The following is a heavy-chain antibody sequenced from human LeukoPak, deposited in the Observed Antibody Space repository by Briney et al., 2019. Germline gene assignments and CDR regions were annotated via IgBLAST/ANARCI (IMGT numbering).Heavy chain of an antibody. CDR1: GFTFSSYS. CDR2: ISSSSSYI. Sequence: PGGSLRLSCAASGFTFSSYSMNWVRQAPGKGLEWVSSISSSSSYIYYADSVKGRFTISRDNAKNSLYLQMNSLRAEDTAVYYCARDLANHQSKWELLPSWGQGTLVTVSS. CDR3: ARDLANHQSKWELLPS. J-gene: IGHJ4*02. V-gene: IGHV3-21*01. D-gene: IGHD1-26*01.